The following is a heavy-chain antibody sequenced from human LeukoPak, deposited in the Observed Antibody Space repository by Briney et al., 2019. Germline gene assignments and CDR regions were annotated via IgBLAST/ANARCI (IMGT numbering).Heavy chain of an antibody. V-gene: IGHV4-59*08. CDR3: ARGRMVQGENFDY. D-gene: IGHD3-10*01. Sequence: SETLSLICTVSGRSISSYYWSWIRQPPGKGLEWIGYIYYSGSTNYNPSLKSRVTISVDTSKNQFSLKLSSVTAADTAVYYCARGRMVQGENFDYWGQGTLVTVSS. J-gene: IGHJ4*02. CDR1: GRSISSYY. CDR2: IYYSGST.